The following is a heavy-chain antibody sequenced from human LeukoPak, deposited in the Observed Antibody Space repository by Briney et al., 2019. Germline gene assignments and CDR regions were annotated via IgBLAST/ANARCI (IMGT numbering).Heavy chain of an antibody. CDR3: ARELTYADY. V-gene: IGHV4-39*01. D-gene: IGHD1-26*01. Sequence: SETLSLTCTVSGGSITNISYYWGWIRQPPGKGLEWIGSIYYSGSTNYNPSLKSRLTISVDTSKNQFSLKLSSVTAADTAVYYCARELTYADYWGQGTLVTVSS. CDR2: IYYSGST. J-gene: IGHJ4*02. CDR1: GGSITNISYY.